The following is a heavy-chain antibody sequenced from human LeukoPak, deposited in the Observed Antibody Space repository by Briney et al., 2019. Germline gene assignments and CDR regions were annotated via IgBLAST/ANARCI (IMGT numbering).Heavy chain of an antibody. CDR3: ARSGIGYDILTGYYTQAYFDY. D-gene: IGHD3-9*01. V-gene: IGHV4-59*01. Sequence: SETLSLTCTVSGGSISSYYWSWIRQPPGKGLEWIGYIYYSGSTNYNPSLKSRVTISVDTSKNRFSLKLSSVTAADTAVYYCARSGIGYDILTGYYTQAYFDYWGQGTLVTVSS. J-gene: IGHJ4*02. CDR2: IYYSGST. CDR1: GGSISSYY.